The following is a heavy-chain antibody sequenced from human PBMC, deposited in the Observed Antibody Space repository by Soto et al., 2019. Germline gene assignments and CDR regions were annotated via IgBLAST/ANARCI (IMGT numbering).Heavy chain of an antibody. V-gene: IGHV1-46*01. D-gene: IGHD5-12*01. J-gene: IGHJ6*02. CDR1: GYAYGRYH. Sequence: SLKRYCNTAGYAYGRYHMDWGLQTHGQGLEWMGIINPSGGSTTYAQKFQGRVTMTRDTSTSTVYMELSSLRSEDTAVYYCARGDIVAIFGMDVWGQGNTVTVSS. CDR3: ARGDIVAIFGMDV. CDR2: INPSGGST.